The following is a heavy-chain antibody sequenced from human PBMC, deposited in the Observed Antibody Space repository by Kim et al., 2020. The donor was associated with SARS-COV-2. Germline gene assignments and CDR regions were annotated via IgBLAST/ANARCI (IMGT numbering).Heavy chain of an antibody. D-gene: IGHD2-2*01. Sequence: ASVKVSCKASGYTFTSYDINWVRQATGQGLEWMGWMNPNSGNTGYAQKLQGRVTMTRNTSISTAYMELSSLRSEDTAVYYCASEFCSSTSCFGWFDPWGQGTLVTVSS. CDR1: GYTFTSYD. CDR2: MNPNSGNT. V-gene: IGHV1-8*01. J-gene: IGHJ5*02. CDR3: ASEFCSSTSCFGWFDP.